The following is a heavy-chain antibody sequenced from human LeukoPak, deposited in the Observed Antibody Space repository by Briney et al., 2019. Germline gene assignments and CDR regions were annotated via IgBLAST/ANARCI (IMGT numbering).Heavy chain of an antibody. J-gene: IGHJ6*02. D-gene: IGHD1-26*01. Sequence: GGSLRLSCAASGFTFSSYEMNWVRQAPGKGLEWVSYISSSGSTIYYADSVKGRFTISRDNAKNSLYLQMNSLRAEDTAVYYCARDPGGSYFVGYYGMDVWGQGTTVTVSS. CDR3: ARDPGGSYFVGYYGMDV. CDR1: GFTFSSYE. CDR2: ISSSGSTI. V-gene: IGHV3-48*03.